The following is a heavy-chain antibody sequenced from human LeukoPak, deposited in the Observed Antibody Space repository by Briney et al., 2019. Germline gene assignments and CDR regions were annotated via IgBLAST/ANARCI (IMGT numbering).Heavy chain of an antibody. V-gene: IGHV4-61*01. CDR2: IYYSGST. Sequence: PSETLSLTCSVSGGSVSSGSYYWSWIRQSPGKGLEWIGYIYYSGSTNYNPSLKSRITISVDTSKNQFSLRLSSVTAADTAVYYCAREVADYDSSGYYSSGDWFDPWGQGTLVTVSS. CDR3: AREVADYDSSGYYSSGDWFDP. D-gene: IGHD3-22*01. J-gene: IGHJ5*02. CDR1: GGSVSSGSYY.